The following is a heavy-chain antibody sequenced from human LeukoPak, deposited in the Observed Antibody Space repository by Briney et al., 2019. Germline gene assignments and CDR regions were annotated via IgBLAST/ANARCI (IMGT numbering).Heavy chain of an antibody. CDR1: GFTVSSNY. D-gene: IGHD1-7*01. J-gene: IGHJ3*02. Sequence: GGSLRLSCAASGFTVSSNYMSWVRQAPGKGLEWVSVIYSGGSTYYADSVKGRFTISRDNSKNTLYLQMNSLRAEDTAVYYCARGVRLELRPVAFDIWGQGTMVTVSS. CDR3: ARGVRLELRPVAFDI. V-gene: IGHV3-53*01. CDR2: IYSGGST.